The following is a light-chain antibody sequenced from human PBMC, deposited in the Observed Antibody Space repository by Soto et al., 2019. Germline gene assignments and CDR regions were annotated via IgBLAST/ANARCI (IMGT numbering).Light chain of an antibody. CDR3: SSYGGSNNYV. Sequence: QSVLTQPPSASGSPGQSVTISCTGTSSDVGGYNYVSWYQQHPGKAPKLMIYEVNKRPSGVPDRFSGSKSGNTASLTVSGLQAEDEADYFCSSYGGSNNYVFATGNKVTVL. J-gene: IGLJ1*01. CDR2: EVN. V-gene: IGLV2-8*01. CDR1: SSDVGGYNY.